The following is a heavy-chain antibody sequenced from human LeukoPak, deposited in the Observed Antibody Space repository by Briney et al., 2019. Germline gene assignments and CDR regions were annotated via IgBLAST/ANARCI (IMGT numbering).Heavy chain of an antibody. D-gene: IGHD3-22*01. J-gene: IGHJ4*02. V-gene: IGHV1-46*01. Sequence: ASVKVSCKASGGTFSSYAISWVRQAPGQGLEWMGIINPSGGTTTYAQKFQGRVTLTRDRSTTTVYMDLSSLRFEDTAVYYCARMFGWYSDSSSYSRAFDYWGQGTLVTVSS. CDR3: ARMFGWYSDSSSYSRAFDY. CDR2: INPSGGTT. CDR1: GGTFSSYA.